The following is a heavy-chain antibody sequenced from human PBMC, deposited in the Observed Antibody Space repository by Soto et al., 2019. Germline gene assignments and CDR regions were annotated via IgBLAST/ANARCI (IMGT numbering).Heavy chain of an antibody. J-gene: IGHJ4*02. V-gene: IGHV4-59*12. D-gene: IGHD3-22*01. Sequence: SETLSLTCTVSGGSISSYYWSWIRQPPGKGLEWIGYIYYSGSTNYNPSLKSRVTISIDASKNQFSLRLSSVTAADTAVYYCARSMHYSDGSNYSPFDYWGQGTLVTVSS. CDR3: ARSMHYSDGSNYSPFDY. CDR1: GGSISSYY. CDR2: IYYSGST.